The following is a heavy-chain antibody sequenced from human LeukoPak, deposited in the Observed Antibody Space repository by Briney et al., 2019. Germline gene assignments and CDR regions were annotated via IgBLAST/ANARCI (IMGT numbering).Heavy chain of an antibody. CDR2: ISAYNGNT. V-gene: IGHV1-18*01. D-gene: IGHD2-15*01. Sequence: ASVKVSCKASGYTFTSYGISWVRQAPGQGLEWMGWISAYNGNTNYAQKLQGRVTMTTDTSTSTAYMELRSLRSDDTAVYYCARDCPNVVAAIRNDYWGQGTLVTVSS. CDR3: ARDCPNVVAAIRNDY. J-gene: IGHJ4*02. CDR1: GYTFTSYG.